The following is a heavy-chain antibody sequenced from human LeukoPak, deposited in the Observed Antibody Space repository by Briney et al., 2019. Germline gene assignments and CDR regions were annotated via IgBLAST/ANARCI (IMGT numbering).Heavy chain of an antibody. J-gene: IGHJ4*02. CDR2: ISADGGST. V-gene: IGHV3-43*02. CDR1: GLNFDDSA. Sequence: GGSLRLSCVASGLNFDDSAMHWVRQAPGKGLEWVSLISADGGSTFSADSVKGRFSISRDNSKNSLYLQMNSLRSEHTAMYYCAKESGKFDYWGQGTLVAASS. CDR3: AKESGKFDY.